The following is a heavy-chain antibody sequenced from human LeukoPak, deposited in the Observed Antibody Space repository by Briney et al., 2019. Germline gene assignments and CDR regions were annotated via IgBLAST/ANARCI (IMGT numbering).Heavy chain of an antibody. V-gene: IGHV1-18*01. J-gene: IGHJ6*03. Sequence: ASVKVSCKASGHTFTSYGISWVRQAPGQGLEWMGWISAYNGNTNYAQKLQGRVTMTTDTSTSTAYMELRSLRSDDTAVYYCARRTIFGVVISHMDVWGKGTTVTVSS. D-gene: IGHD3-3*01. CDR3: ARRTIFGVVISHMDV. CDR1: GHTFTSYG. CDR2: ISAYNGNT.